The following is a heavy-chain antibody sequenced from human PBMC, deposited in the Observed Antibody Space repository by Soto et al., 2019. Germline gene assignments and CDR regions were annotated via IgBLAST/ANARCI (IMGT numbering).Heavy chain of an antibody. CDR1: GFTFSSYD. Sequence: GGSLRLSCAASGFTFSSYDMHWVRQAPGKGLEWVAGISYDGSNKYYAESVKARFTISRDNSKNTLYLQMNSLRPEDTAVYYCARDDYGDYCFDDWGQGTLVTVSS. D-gene: IGHD4-17*01. CDR3: ARDDYGDYCFDD. J-gene: IGHJ4*02. V-gene: IGHV3-30-3*01. CDR2: ISYDGSNK.